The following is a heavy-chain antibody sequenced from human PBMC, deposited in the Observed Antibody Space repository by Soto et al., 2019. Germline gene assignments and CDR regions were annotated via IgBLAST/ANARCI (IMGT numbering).Heavy chain of an antibody. CDR2: INHSGST. CDR3: ARDHYDQYYFDY. V-gene: IGHV4-34*01. D-gene: IGHD3-3*01. Sequence: SETLSLTCAVYGGSFSGYYWSWIRQPPGKGLEWIGEINHSGSTNYNPSLKSRVTISVDTSKNQFSLKLSSVTAADTAVYYCARDHYDQYYFDYWGQGTLVTVSS. J-gene: IGHJ4*02. CDR1: GGSFSGYY.